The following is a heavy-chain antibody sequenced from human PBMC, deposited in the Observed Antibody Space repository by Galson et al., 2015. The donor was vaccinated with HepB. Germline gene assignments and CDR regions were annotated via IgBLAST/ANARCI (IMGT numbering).Heavy chain of an antibody. V-gene: IGHV3-21*01. D-gene: IGHD3-22*01. Sequence: SLRLSCAASGFTFSNAWMSWVRQAPGKGLEWVSSISSSSSYIYYADSVEGRFTISRDNAKNSLYLQMNSLRAEDTAVYYCADSGMDVWGQGTTVTVSS. CDR2: ISSSSSYI. CDR3: ADSGMDV. CDR1: GFTFSNAW. J-gene: IGHJ6*02.